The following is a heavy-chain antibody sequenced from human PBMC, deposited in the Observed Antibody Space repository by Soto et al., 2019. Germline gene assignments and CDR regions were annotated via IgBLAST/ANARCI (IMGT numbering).Heavy chain of an antibody. J-gene: IGHJ4*02. CDR3: ARDLVSSGQYYFDY. CDR2: IYYSGST. D-gene: IGHD6-19*01. CDR1: GGSIRSGGYY. V-gene: IGHV4-31*03. Sequence: QVQLQESGPGLVKPSQTLSLTCTVSGGSIRSGGYYWSWIRQHPGKGLEWIGYIYYSGSTYYNPSLKSRVTISVDTSKNQFSLKLSSVTAADTAVYYCARDLVSSGQYYFDYWGQGTLVTVSS.